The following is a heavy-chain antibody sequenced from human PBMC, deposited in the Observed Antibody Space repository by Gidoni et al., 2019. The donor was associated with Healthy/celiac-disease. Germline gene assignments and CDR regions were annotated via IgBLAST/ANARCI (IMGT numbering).Heavy chain of an antibody. Sequence: QVQLVESGGGVVQPGRSLRLSCAASGFTFSSYGMHWVRQAPGKGLEWVAVISYDGSNKYYADSVKGRFTISRDNSKNTLYLQMNSLRAEDTAVYYCAKDLAYGDYVACFDYWGQGTLVTVSS. J-gene: IGHJ4*02. CDR1: GFTFSSYG. D-gene: IGHD4-17*01. CDR2: ISYDGSNK. CDR3: AKDLAYGDYVACFDY. V-gene: IGHV3-30*18.